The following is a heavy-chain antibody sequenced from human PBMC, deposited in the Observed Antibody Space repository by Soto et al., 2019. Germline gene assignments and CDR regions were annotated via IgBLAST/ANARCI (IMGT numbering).Heavy chain of an antibody. V-gene: IGHV1-18*01. CDR3: ARDTPDYNFWAGASGVYYFDL. D-gene: IGHD3-3*01. CDR1: GYTFTNYG. CDR2: ISAYNDDT. Sequence: QVQLVQSGAEVKKPGASVKVSCKASGYTFTNYGISWVRQAPGQGLEWMGWISAYNDDTKYAQKFQARVTMTTDTSTSTAYLDLRSLRSDDTAVYFCARDTPDYNFWAGASGVYYFDLWGQGTLVTVSS. J-gene: IGHJ4*02.